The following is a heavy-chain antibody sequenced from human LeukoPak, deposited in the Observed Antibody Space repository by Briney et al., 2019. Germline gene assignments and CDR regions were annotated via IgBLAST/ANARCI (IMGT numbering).Heavy chain of an antibody. CDR2: INHSGST. CDR1: GGSFSGYY. CDR3: ARTPRYDYIWGSCRYTGDSAFDI. V-gene: IGHV4-34*01. Sequence: SETLSLTCAVYGGSFSGYYRSWIRQPPGKGLEWIGEINHSGSTNYNPSLKSRVTISVDTSKNQFSLKLSSVTAADTAVYYCARTPRYDYIWGSCRYTGDSAFDIWGQGTMVTVSS. J-gene: IGHJ3*02. D-gene: IGHD3-16*02.